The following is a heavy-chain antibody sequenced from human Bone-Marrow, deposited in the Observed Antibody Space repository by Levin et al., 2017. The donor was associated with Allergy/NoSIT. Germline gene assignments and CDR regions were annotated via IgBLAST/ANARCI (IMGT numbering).Heavy chain of an antibody. CDR1: GGSISSGGYY. J-gene: IGHJ4*02. D-gene: IGHD3-22*01. CDR3: ARTDSSGYLFDY. CDR2: IYYSGST. V-gene: IGHV4-31*03. Sequence: LRLSCTVSGGSISSGGYYWSWIRQHPGKGLEWIGYIYYSGSTYYNPSLKSRVTISVDTSKNQFSLKLSSVTAADTAVYYCARTDSSGYLFDYWGQGTLVTVSS.